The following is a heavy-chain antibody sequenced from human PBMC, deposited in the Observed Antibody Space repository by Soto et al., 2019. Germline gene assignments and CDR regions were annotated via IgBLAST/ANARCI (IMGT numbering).Heavy chain of an antibody. CDR1: GFTFDDYA. Sequence: EVQLVESGGGLVQPGRSLRLSCAASGFTFDDYAMHWVRQAPGKGLEWVSGISWNSGNMDYADSVKGRFTISRDNAKNSLYLQMNSLRAEDTALYYCAKEGVVKYFQHWGQGTLVTVSS. V-gene: IGHV3-9*01. CDR3: AKEGVVKYFQH. D-gene: IGHD2-21*01. CDR2: ISWNSGNM. J-gene: IGHJ1*01.